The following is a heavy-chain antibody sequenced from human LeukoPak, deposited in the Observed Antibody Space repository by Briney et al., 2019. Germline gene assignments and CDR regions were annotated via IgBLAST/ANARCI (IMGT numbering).Heavy chain of an antibody. CDR1: GYTFTSYA. Sequence: ASVKVPCKASGYTFTSYAMNWVRQAPGQGLEWMGWINTNTGNPTYAQGFTGRFVFSLDTSVSTAYLQISSLKAEDTAVYYCARDLLAVAGKMADYWGQGTLVTVSS. CDR3: ARDLLAVAGKMADY. CDR2: INTNTGNP. J-gene: IGHJ4*02. V-gene: IGHV7-4-1*02. D-gene: IGHD6-19*01.